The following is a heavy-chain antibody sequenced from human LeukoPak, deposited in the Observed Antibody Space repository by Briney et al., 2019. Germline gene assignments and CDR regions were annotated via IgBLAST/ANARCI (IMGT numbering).Heavy chain of an antibody. CDR2: ICSNGGST. Sequence: GGSLRLSCAASGFTFSSYAMHWVRQAPGKGLEYVSAICSNGGSTYYANSVKGRFTISRDNSKNTLYLQMGSLRAEDMAVYYCARGGRLLQFHAFDIWGQGTMVTVSS. V-gene: IGHV3-64*01. J-gene: IGHJ3*02. CDR3: ARGGRLLQFHAFDI. D-gene: IGHD5-24*01. CDR1: GFTFSSYA.